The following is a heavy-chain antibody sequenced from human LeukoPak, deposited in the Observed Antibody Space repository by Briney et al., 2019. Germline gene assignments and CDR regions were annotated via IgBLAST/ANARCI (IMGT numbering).Heavy chain of an antibody. J-gene: IGHJ4*02. V-gene: IGHV4-4*07. D-gene: IGHD4-23*01. Sequence: PSETLSLTCTVSDGSINSYYWSWIRQPAGKGLEWIGRIYSSGSTNYNLSLKSRVSMSVDTSKNQFSLKLTSVTAADTAVYYCARGGKATVVTMWGQGILVTVSS. CDR1: DGSINSYY. CDR3: ARGGKATVVTM. CDR2: IYSSGST.